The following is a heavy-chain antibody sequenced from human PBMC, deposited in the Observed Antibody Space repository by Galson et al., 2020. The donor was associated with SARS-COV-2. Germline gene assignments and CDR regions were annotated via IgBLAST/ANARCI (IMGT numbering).Heavy chain of an antibody. CDR3: ARAPYYYYYYMDV. V-gene: IGHV3-48*01. J-gene: IGHJ6*03. Sequence: GRSLRLSCAASGFPFSSYSMNWVRQAPGKGLEWVSYISSSSSTIYYADSVKGRFTIFRDNAKNLLYLRMNSLRAEDTAGYYCARAPYYYYYYMDVWGKGTTVTISS. CDR1: GFPFSSYS. CDR2: ISSSSSTI.